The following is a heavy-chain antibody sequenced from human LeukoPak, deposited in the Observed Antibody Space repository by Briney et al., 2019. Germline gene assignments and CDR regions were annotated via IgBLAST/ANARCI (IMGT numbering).Heavy chain of an antibody. CDR2: INHSGST. J-gene: IGHJ5*02. CDR1: GGSFSGYY. V-gene: IGHV4-34*01. CDR3: ARCLGTVTTVPNWFDP. Sequence: PSETLSLTCAVYGGSFSGYYWSWIRQPPGKGLEWIGEINHSGSTNYNPSLKSRVTISVDTSKNQFSLKLSSVTAADTAVYYCARCLGTVTTVPNWFDPWGQGTLVTVSS. D-gene: IGHD4-11*01.